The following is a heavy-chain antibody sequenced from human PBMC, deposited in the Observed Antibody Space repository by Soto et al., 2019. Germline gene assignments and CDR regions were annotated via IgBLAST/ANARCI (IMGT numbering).Heavy chain of an antibody. V-gene: IGHV1-69*06. Sequence: SVKVTCKASGGTFSSYAISWLRQSPGQGLEWMGGIIPIFGTANYAQKFQGRVTITADKSTSTAYMELSSMRSEDTAVYYCARENVDTAMVPTNYFDYWGQGTLVTVSS. D-gene: IGHD5-18*01. CDR2: IIPIFGTA. CDR1: GGTFSSYA. J-gene: IGHJ4*02. CDR3: ARENVDTAMVPTNYFDY.